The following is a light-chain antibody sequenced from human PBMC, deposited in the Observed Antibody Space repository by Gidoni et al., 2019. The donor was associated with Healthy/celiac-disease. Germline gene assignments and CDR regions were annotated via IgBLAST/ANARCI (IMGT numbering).Light chain of an antibody. V-gene: IGLV2-23*01. CDR3: CSYAGSRV. Sequence: QSALTQPASVSRSPGQSITISCTGTSSDVGSYNLFSWYQQHPGKAPKLMIYEGSKRPSGVSKRFSGSKSGNTASLTISGLQAEDEADYYCCSYAGSRVFGGGTKLTVL. J-gene: IGLJ2*01. CDR1: SSDVGSYNL. CDR2: EGS.